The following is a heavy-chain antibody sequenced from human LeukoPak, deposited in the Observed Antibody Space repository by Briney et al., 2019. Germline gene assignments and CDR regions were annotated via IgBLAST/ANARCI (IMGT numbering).Heavy chain of an antibody. CDR1: GYSFTSYW. D-gene: IGHD3-10*01. J-gene: IGHJ4*02. Sequence: GESLKMSYKGSGYSFTSYWSGWVRQMPGKGLEWMGIIYPGDSDTRYSPSFQGQVTISAVKSISTAYLQWNSLKASDTAIYYCAWGRGSGSYPYYFDYWGQGTLVTVSS. CDR2: IYPGDSDT. V-gene: IGHV5-51*01. CDR3: AWGRGSGSYPYYFDY.